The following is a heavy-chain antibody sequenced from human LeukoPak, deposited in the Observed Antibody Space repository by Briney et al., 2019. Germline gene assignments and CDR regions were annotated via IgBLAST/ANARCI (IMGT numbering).Heavy chain of an antibody. Sequence: SETLSLTCTVSGGSISGYYWSWIRQPAGKGLEWIGRIYTSGSTNYNPSLKSRVTMSVDTSKNQFSLKLSSVTVADTTVYYCARYIPARPGFDYWGQGTLVTVSS. J-gene: IGHJ4*02. CDR1: GGSISGYY. V-gene: IGHV4-4*07. CDR2: IYTSGST. CDR3: ARYIPARPGFDY. D-gene: IGHD6-6*01.